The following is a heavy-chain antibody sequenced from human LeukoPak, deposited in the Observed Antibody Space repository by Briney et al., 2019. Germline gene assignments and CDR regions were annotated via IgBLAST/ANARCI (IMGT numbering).Heavy chain of an antibody. D-gene: IGHD3-9*01. J-gene: IGHJ4*02. V-gene: IGHV3-23*01. CDR1: GFTFSSYA. CDR3: AKDTGDYDILTGYYS. CDR2: ISGSGGST. Sequence: GGSLRLSCAASGFTFSSYAMSWVRQAPGKGLEWVSAISGSGGSTYYADSVKGRFNISRDNSKNTLYLQMNSLRAEDTAVYYCAKDTGDYDILTGYYSWGQGTLVTVSS.